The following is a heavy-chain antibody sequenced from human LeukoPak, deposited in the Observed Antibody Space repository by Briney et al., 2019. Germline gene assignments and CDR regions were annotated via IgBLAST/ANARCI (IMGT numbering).Heavy chain of an antibody. CDR3: ARDLNFYGSGRGVDY. Sequence: GGSLRLSCAASGSTFSSYSMNWVRQAPGKGLEWVSSITQNSDYIHYADSARGRFTISRDNAKNSLYLQMSSLRAEDTAMYYCARDLNFYGSGRGVDYWSQGTLVTVSS. V-gene: IGHV3-21*01. J-gene: IGHJ4*02. CDR1: GSTFSSYS. D-gene: IGHD3-10*01. CDR2: ITQNSDYI.